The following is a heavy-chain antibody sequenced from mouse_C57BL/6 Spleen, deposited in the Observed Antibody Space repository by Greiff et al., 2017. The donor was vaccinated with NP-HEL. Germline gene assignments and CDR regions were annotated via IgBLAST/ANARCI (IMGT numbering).Heavy chain of an antibody. Sequence: QVQLQQPGAELVKPGASVKMSCKASGYTFTSYWITWVKQRPGQGLEWIGDIYPGSGSTNYNEKFKSKATLTVDTSSSTAYMQLSSRTSEDSAVYYCARRNDDGYQAWFAYWGQGTLVTVSA. D-gene: IGHD2-3*01. V-gene: IGHV1-55*01. J-gene: IGHJ3*01. CDR2: IYPGSGST. CDR3: ARRNDDGYQAWFAY. CDR1: GYTFTSYW.